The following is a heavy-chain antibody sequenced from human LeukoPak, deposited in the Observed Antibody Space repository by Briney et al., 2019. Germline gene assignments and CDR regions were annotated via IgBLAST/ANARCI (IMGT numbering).Heavy chain of an antibody. V-gene: IGHV3-30*02. CDR3: AKDGVLAGRYYYYYYMDV. CDR2: IRYDGSNK. J-gene: IGHJ6*03. CDR1: GFTFSSYG. Sequence: PGGSLRLSCAASGFTFSSYGMSWVRQAPGKGLEWVAFIRYDGSNKYYADSVKGRFTISRDNSKNTLYLQMNSLRAEDTAVYYCAKDGVLAGRYYYYYYMDVWGKGTTVTISS. D-gene: IGHD6-19*01.